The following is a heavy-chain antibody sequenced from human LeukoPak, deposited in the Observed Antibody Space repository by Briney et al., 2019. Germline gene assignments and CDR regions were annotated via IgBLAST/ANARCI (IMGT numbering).Heavy chain of an antibody. Sequence: GGSLRLSCAASGFTFSSYWMSWVRQAPGKGLEWVANIKQDGSEKYHVDSVKGRFTTSRDNAKNSLYLQMNSLRAEDTAVYYCARGYSGYVNWGQGTLVTVSP. J-gene: IGHJ4*02. CDR2: IKQDGSEK. D-gene: IGHD5-12*01. V-gene: IGHV3-7*05. CDR1: GFTFSSYW. CDR3: ARGYSGYVN.